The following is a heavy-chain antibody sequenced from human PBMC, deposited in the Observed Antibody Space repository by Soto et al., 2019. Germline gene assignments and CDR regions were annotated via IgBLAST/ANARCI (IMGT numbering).Heavy chain of an antibody. CDR1: GYTFTGYY. CDR3: ARVEVAAASREYYGMDV. V-gene: IGHV1-2*02. Sequence: ASVKVSCKASGYTFTGYYMHWVRQAPGQGLEWMGWINPNSGGTNYAQKFQGRVTMTRDTSISTAYMELSRLRSDDTAVYYCARVEVAAASREYYGMDVWGQGNTVTV. D-gene: IGHD6-19*01. CDR2: INPNSGGT. J-gene: IGHJ6*02.